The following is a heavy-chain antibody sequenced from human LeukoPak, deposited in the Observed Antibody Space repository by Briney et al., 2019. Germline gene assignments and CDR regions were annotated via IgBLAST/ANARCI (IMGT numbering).Heavy chain of an antibody. Sequence: KSSETLSLTCTVSGGSISSSSYFWGWIRQPPGKGLEWIGSINYSGSTYDNPSLKRRVTTSVDTSNNQFSLKLSSVTAADTAVYYCGRGVVPAAIWQNWFDPWGQGTLVIVSS. D-gene: IGHD2-2*01. CDR3: GRGVVPAAIWQNWFDP. J-gene: IGHJ5*02. V-gene: IGHV4-39*07. CDR2: INYSGST. CDR1: GGSISSSSYF.